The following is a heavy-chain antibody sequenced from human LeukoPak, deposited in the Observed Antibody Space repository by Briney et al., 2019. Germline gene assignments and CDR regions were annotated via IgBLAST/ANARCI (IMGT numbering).Heavy chain of an antibody. Sequence: GGSLRLSCAASGFTFSSYWMHWVRQAPGKGLEWVSAISGSGGSTYYADSVKGRFTISRDNSKNTLYLQMNSLRAEDTAVYYCAKESYGDYYFDYWGQGTLVTVSS. CDR2: ISGSGGST. V-gene: IGHV3-23*01. D-gene: IGHD4-17*01. J-gene: IGHJ4*02. CDR1: GFTFSSYW. CDR3: AKESYGDYYFDY.